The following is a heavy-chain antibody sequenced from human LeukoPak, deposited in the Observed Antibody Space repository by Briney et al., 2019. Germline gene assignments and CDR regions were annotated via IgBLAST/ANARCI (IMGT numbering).Heavy chain of an antibody. CDR2: MNPNSGNT. CDR3: ARSVSSGYYYNWFDP. CDR1: GYTFTSYD. V-gene: IGHV1-8*01. J-gene: IGHJ5*02. Sequence: ASVTVSCKASGYTFTSYDINWVRQATGQGLEWMGWMNPNSGNTGYAQKFQGRVTMTRNTSISTAYMELSSLRSEDTAVYYCARSVSSGYYYNWFDPWGQGTLVTVSS. D-gene: IGHD3-22*01.